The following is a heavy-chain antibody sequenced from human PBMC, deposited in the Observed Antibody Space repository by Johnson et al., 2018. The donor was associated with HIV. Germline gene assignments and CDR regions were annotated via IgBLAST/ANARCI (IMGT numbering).Heavy chain of an antibody. D-gene: IGHD3-22*01. V-gene: IGHV3-15*01. CDR3: TKDKYYYDSSGRAEGAFDI. CDR1: GFTFSSYW. CDR2: IKSKTDGGTT. J-gene: IGHJ3*02. Sequence: VQLVESGGGLVQPGGSLRLSCAASGFTFSSYWMHWVRQAPGKGLVWVGRIKSKTDGGTTDYAAPVKGRFTISRDDSKNTLYLQMNSLKTEDTAVYYCTKDKYYYDSSGRAEGAFDIWGQGTMVTVSS.